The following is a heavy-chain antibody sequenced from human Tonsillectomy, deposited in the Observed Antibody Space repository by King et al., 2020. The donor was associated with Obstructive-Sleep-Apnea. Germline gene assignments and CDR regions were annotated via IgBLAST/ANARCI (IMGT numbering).Heavy chain of an antibody. D-gene: IGHD2-2*01. CDR2: IRNKAYGGTT. J-gene: IGHJ5*02. V-gene: IGHV3-49*03. CDR1: GFTFGDYA. Sequence: VQLVESGGDLVQPGRSLRLSCTASGFTFGDYAMSWFRQAPGKGLEWVGFIRNKAYGGTTEYAASVKGRFTISRDDSKSIAYLQMKSLKTDDTAVYYCTRDPWVPPGGNWFDPWGQGTLVTVSS. CDR3: TRDPWVPPGGNWFDP.